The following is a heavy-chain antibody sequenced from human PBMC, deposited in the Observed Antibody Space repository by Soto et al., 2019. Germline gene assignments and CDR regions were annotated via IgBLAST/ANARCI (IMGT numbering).Heavy chain of an antibody. D-gene: IGHD4-17*01. CDR1: GFTFSSYG. V-gene: IGHV3-30*03. CDR2: ISYDGSNK. Sequence: GGSLRLSCAASGFTFSSYGMHWVRQAPGKGLEWVAVISYDGSNKYYADSVKGRFTISRDNSKNALYLQMNSLRAEDTAVYYCARVLTTKMVSGEEYFQHWGQGTMVT. CDR3: ARVLTTKMVSGEEYFQH. J-gene: IGHJ1*01.